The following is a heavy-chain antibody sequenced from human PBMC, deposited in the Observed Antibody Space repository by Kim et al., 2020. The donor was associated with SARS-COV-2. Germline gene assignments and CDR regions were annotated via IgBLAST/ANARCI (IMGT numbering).Heavy chain of an antibody. D-gene: IGHD3-22*01. Sequence: GGSLRLSRAASGFTFSNAWMSWVRQAPGKGLEWVGRIKSKTDGGTTDYAAPVKGRFTISRDDSKNTLYLQMNSLKTEDTAVYYCTSQQRITMIVVVIFPDYWGQGTLVTVSS. V-gene: IGHV3-15*01. CDR3: TSQQRITMIVVVIFPDY. CDR2: IKSKTDGGTT. J-gene: IGHJ4*02. CDR1: GFTFSNAW.